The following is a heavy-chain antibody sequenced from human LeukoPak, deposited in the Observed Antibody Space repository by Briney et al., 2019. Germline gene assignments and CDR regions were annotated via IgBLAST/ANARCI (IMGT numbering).Heavy chain of an antibody. V-gene: IGHV3-23*01. CDR2: ISGSGGST. CDR1: GFTFSSYA. Sequence: GRPLRLSCAASGFTFSSYAMSWVRQAPGKGLEWVSAISGSGGSTYYADSVKGRFTISRDHSKNTLYLQMNRLRAEDTAVYYCARSDILTGYPTIDYWGQGTLVTVSS. CDR3: ARSDILTGYPTIDY. D-gene: IGHD3-9*01. J-gene: IGHJ4*02.